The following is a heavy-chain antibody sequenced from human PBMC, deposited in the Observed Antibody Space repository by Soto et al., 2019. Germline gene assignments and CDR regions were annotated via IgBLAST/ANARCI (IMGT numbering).Heavy chain of an antibody. J-gene: IGHJ4*02. CDR1: GFTFSSYD. CDR3: ANNNLYCSSTNCFVFDY. D-gene: IGHD2-2*01. CDR2: IGNAGDT. V-gene: IGHV3-13*01. Sequence: PGGSLRLSCAASGFTFSSYDMHWVRQATGKGLEWVSAIGNAGDTYYPGSVKGRFTISRENANNSLYLQMNSLRAEDTAVYYCANNNLYCSSTNCFVFDYWGQGTLVTVSS.